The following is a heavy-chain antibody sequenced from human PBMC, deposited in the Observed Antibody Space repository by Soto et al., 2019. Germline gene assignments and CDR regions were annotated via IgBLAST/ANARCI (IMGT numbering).Heavy chain of an antibody. D-gene: IGHD3-22*01. V-gene: IGHV2-5*01. J-gene: IGHJ3*02. Sequence: GSGATLVNPAQTLTLNCTFSGVSLSTSGVGVGWIRQPPGKALEWLALIYWNDDKRYSPSLKSRLTITMDTSKNQVVLTMTNMDPVDTATYYCAHRPTSYYYDSSGYYNEDDAFDIWGQGTMVTVSS. CDR2: IYWNDDK. CDR3: AHRPTSYYYDSSGYYNEDDAFDI. CDR1: GVSLSTSGVG.